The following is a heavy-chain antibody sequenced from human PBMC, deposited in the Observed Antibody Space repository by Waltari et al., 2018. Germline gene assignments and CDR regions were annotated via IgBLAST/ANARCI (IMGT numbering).Heavy chain of an antibody. CDR2: ISYDGSNK. CDR3: ARVYGDYAFDY. J-gene: IGHJ4*02. CDR1: GFTFSSYA. V-gene: IGHV3-30-3*01. Sequence: QVQLVESGGGVVQPGRSLRLSCAASGFTFSSYAMHWLRQAPGKGLEWVAVISYDGSNKYYADSVKGRFTISRDNSKNTLYLQMNSLRAEDTAVYYCARVYGDYAFDYWGQGTLVTVSS. D-gene: IGHD4-17*01.